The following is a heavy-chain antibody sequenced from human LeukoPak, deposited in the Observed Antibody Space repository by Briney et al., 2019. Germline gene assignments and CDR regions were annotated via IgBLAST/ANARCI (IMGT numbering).Heavy chain of an antibody. J-gene: IGHJ4*02. V-gene: IGHV1-8*03. CDR3: TRETSSRYFDY. CDR2: MNPNSGRT. Sequence: ASVKVSCKASGGTFRRHAISWVRQAPGQGLEWMGWMNPNSGRTGYAQNFQGRITITRNTSISTAYMELSSLRSEDTAVYYCTRETSSRYFDYWGQGTLVTVSS. CDR1: GGTFRRHA.